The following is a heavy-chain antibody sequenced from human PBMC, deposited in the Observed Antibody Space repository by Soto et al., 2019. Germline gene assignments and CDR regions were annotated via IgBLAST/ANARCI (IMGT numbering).Heavy chain of an antibody. CDR2: IIPIFGKV. D-gene: IGHD6-19*01. Sequence: QVQLLQSGAEVKKPGSSVRVSCEASGGTFRTYAISWVRQAPGQGLEWMGEIIPIFGKVNYAQKFQGRVTITADESTTTVYMDLRSLTSEDTAVYYCAKGAMAGTPTSYYYYGMDVWGQGTTVTVS. J-gene: IGHJ6*02. CDR1: GGTFRTYA. CDR3: AKGAMAGTPTSYYYYGMDV. V-gene: IGHV1-69*12.